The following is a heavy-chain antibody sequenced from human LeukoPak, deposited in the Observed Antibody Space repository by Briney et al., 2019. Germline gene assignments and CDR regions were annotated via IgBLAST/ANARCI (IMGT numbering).Heavy chain of an antibody. CDR2: LNPSTGAT. Sequence: ASVKVSCKASGYSFTGYFIHWVRQAPGQGLEWMGRLNPSTGATNYAQTFQGRVTMTRDTSIDTAYMEVSALSSDDTAVYYCATTFGGSYPEIDYRGQGTLVTVSS. J-gene: IGHJ4*02. V-gene: IGHV1-2*02. D-gene: IGHD4-23*01. CDR1: GYSFTGYF. CDR3: ATTFGGSYPEIDY.